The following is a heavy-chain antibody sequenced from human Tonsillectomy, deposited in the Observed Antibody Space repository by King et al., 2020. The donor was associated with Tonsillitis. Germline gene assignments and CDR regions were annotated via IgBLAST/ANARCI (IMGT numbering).Heavy chain of an antibody. J-gene: IGHJ4*02. Sequence: VQLVESGGGLVQPGGSLRLSCAASGFTFSSYAMSWVRQAPGKGLEWVSGISASGGSTYYGNSVKGRFTISRDNSKNTLYLRVNSLRVEDTAVYHCAKQNYGANSADSFDYWGQGTLVTVSS. D-gene: IGHD4-23*01. CDR3: AKQNYGANSADSFDY. V-gene: IGHV3-23*04. CDR1: GFTFSSYA. CDR2: ISASGGST.